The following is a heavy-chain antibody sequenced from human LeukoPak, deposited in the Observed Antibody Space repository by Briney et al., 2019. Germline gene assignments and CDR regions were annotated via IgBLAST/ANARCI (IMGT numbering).Heavy chain of an antibody. Sequence: PGGSLRLSCAASGFTFSNAWMSWVRQAPGKGLEWVGRIKSKTDGGTTDYAAPVKGRFTISRDDSKNTLYLQMNSLKTEDTALYYCITFSIIVEVIIDWCQQTLVTVSS. V-gene: IGHV3-15*01. CDR2: IKSKTDGGTT. CDR3: ITFSIIVEVIID. D-gene: IGHD3-22*01. J-gene: IGHJ4*02. CDR1: GFTFSNAW.